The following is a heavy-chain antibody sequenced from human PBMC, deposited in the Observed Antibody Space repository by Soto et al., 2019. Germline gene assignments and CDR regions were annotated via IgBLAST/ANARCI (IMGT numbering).Heavy chain of an antibody. Sequence: SETLSLTCSVSGGSISNSRFYWAWIRQPPWEGLEWIGSIYHTGNAYYNPSLKSRVTIFVDTSKNQFSLKLTSVTAADTALYYCARDYFDSSDYTTNWFDPWGQGTLVTVSS. CDR1: GGSISNSRFY. J-gene: IGHJ5*02. CDR3: ARDYFDSSDYTTNWFDP. V-gene: IGHV4-39*01. CDR2: IYHTGNA. D-gene: IGHD3-22*01.